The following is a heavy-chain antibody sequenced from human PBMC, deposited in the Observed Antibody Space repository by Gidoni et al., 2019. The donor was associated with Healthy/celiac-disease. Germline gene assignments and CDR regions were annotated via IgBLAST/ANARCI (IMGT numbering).Heavy chain of an antibody. Sequence: EVQLVESGGGLVQPGGSLRLSCAASGFTFSIYAMSWVRQAPGKGLEGVSAIRGSGGSTYYADSVKGRFTISRDNSKNTRYLQMNSLRAEDTAVYYCAKDLRGGRPWVAEYFQHWGQGTLVTVSS. CDR2: IRGSGGST. J-gene: IGHJ1*01. CDR1: GFTFSIYA. CDR3: AKDLRGGRPWVAEYFQH. D-gene: IGHD2-15*01. V-gene: IGHV3-23*04.